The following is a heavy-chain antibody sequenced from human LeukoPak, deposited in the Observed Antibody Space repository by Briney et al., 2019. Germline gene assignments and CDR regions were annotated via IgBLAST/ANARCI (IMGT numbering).Heavy chain of an antibody. CDR3: ASITIFGVVPTTTWFDP. Sequence: SQTLSLTCAVYGGSFSGYYWSWIRQPPGKGLEWIGEINHSGSTNYNPSLKSRVTISLDTSKNQFSLKLSSVTAADTAVYYCASITIFGVVPTTTWFDPWGQGTLVTVSS. CDR1: GGSFSGYY. J-gene: IGHJ5*02. CDR2: INHSGST. D-gene: IGHD3-3*01. V-gene: IGHV4-34*01.